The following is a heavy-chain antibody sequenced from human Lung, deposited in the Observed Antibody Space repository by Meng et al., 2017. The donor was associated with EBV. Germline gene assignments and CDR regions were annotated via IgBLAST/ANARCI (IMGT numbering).Heavy chain of an antibody. CDR1: GFNCSSYG. Sequence: QVQLVESGXGVVQPGXLLRLSCAGSGFNCSSYGIHWVRQAPGKGLEWLTVISYDGSNKFYADSVKGRFTISRDNSKNTQYLQMNSLTVEDTAVYYCAKDEQQQPSRYGGHGTLVTVSS. CDR2: ISYDGSNK. V-gene: IGHV3-30*18. J-gene: IGHJ4*01. D-gene: IGHD6-13*01. CDR3: AKDEQQQPSRY.